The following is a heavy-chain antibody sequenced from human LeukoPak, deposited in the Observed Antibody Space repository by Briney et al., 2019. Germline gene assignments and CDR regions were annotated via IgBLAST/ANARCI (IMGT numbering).Heavy chain of an antibody. D-gene: IGHD1-26*01. J-gene: IGHJ4*02. V-gene: IGHV3-33*01. CDR2: IWNDGSIR. CDR1: GFTFSTYG. CDR3: VRASGSYDY. Sequence: PGGSLRLSCAASGFTFSTYGLHWVRQAPGKGLEWVAVIWNDGSIRYYADSVKGRFTISRDNSKNTLYLQMNNLSAEDTAVYYCVRASGSYDYWGQGTLVTVSS.